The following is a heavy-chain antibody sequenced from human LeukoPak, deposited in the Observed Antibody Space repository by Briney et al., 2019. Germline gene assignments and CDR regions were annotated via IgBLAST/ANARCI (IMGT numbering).Heavy chain of an antibody. CDR1: GGSISRGGYS. CDR3: ARGGTKLLWFGELLGPSTSFDY. Sequence: PSETLSLTCAVSGGSISRGGYSWSWIRQPPGKGLEWIGYIYHSGSTYYNPSLKSRVTISVDTSKNQFSLKLSSVTAADTAVYYCARGGTKLLWFGELLGPSTSFDYWGQGTLVTVSS. CDR2: IYHSGST. J-gene: IGHJ4*02. D-gene: IGHD3-10*01. V-gene: IGHV4-30-2*01.